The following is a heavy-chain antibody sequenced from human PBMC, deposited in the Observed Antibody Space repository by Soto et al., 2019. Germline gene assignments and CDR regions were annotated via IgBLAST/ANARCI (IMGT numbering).Heavy chain of an antibody. CDR3: ASRIQLWPDY. J-gene: IGHJ4*02. CDR1: GFTFSSYA. D-gene: IGHD5-18*01. Sequence: QVQLVESGGGVVQPGRSLRLSCAASGFTFSSYAMHWVRQAPGKGLEWVAVISYDGSNKYYADSVKGRFTISRDNPKNTLYLQMNSLRAEDTAVYYCASRIQLWPDYWGQGTLVTVSS. V-gene: IGHV3-30-3*01. CDR2: ISYDGSNK.